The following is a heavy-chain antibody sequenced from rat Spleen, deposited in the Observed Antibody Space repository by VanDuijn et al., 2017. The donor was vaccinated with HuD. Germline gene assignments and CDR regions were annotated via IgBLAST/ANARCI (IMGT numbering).Heavy chain of an antibody. J-gene: IGHJ3*01. V-gene: IGHV5-27*01. CDR1: GFTFSNYD. CDR2: ISPSGDGT. D-gene: IGHD1-11*01. Sequence: EVQLVESGGGLVQPGRSLKLSCAASGFTFSNYDMAWVRQAPTKGLEWVASISPSGDGTYYRDSVKGRFTVSRDNAKSTLYLQMDSLRSEDTATYYCATRDGGYPGWGQGTLVTVSS. CDR3: ATRDGGYPG.